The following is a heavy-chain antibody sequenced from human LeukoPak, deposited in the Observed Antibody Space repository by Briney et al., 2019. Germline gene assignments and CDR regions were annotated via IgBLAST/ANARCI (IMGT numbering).Heavy chain of an antibody. V-gene: IGHV1-46*01. CDR1: GYNFVSYN. D-gene: IGHD1-1*01. J-gene: IGHJ4*02. CDR2: INLRDDIR. Sequence: GASEKVSCKASGYNFVSYNMHWVRQAPGQGLEWRGIINLRDDIRSYPQKFQGRVTVTGDTYTSTFYMELSSLRFEDTAMYYCARDNTNWSFEYWGEGTLV. CDR3: ARDNTNWSFEY.